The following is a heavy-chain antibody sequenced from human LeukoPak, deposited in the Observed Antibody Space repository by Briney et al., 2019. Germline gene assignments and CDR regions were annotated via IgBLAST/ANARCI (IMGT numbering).Heavy chain of an antibody. Sequence: GGSLRLSCAASGFTFSSYSMNWVRQAQGKGLEWVSYISSSSSTIYCADSVKGRFTISRDNAKNSLYLHMNSLRAEDTAVYYCARADYYDSSGYSPCFDYWGQGTLVTVSS. D-gene: IGHD3-22*01. CDR1: GFTFSSYS. V-gene: IGHV3-48*01. CDR2: ISSSSSTI. J-gene: IGHJ4*02. CDR3: ARADYYDSSGYSPCFDY.